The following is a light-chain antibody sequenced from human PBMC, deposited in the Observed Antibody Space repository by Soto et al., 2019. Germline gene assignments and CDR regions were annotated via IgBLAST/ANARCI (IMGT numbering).Light chain of an antibody. Sequence: QSVLAQPASVSGSPGQSITISCSGTSSDVGSYNLVAWYQQFPGKTPKLIIYEVTYRPSGVSHRFSASKSGNTASLTISGLQAEDEADYYCISYTGSSTPYVFGTGTKVTVL. J-gene: IGLJ1*01. CDR1: SSDVGSYNL. CDR2: EVT. CDR3: ISYTGSSTPYV. V-gene: IGLV2-14*01.